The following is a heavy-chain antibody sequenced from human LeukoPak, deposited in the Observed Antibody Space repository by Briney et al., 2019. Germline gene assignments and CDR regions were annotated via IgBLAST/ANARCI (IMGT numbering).Heavy chain of an antibody. J-gene: IGHJ4*02. CDR1: GGSFSGYY. CDR2: INHSGST. Sequence: SETLSLTCAVYGGSFSGYYWSWIRQPPGKGLEWIGEINHSGSTNYNPSLKSRVTISVDTSKNQFSLKLSSVTAADTAVYYCARGGSTMVRGVITPQIFDYWGQRTLVTVSS. V-gene: IGHV4-34*01. CDR3: ARGGSTMVRGVITPQIFDY. D-gene: IGHD3-10*01.